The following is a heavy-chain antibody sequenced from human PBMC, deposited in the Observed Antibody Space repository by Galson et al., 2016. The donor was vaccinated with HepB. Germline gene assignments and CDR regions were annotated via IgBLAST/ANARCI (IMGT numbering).Heavy chain of an antibody. V-gene: IGHV3-33*01. D-gene: IGHD3-16*01. Sequence: SLRLSCAASGFTFSSFGIHWVRQAPGKGLEWVGFIWNDGNKKFYSDSMKGRFTISRDNTKNTVDLQMNSLRAEDTAVYYCARERIMIRRVNHYYYYGVDVWGQGTTVTVSS. J-gene: IGHJ6*02. CDR3: ARERIMIRRVNHYYYYGVDV. CDR2: IWNDGNKK. CDR1: GFTFSSFG.